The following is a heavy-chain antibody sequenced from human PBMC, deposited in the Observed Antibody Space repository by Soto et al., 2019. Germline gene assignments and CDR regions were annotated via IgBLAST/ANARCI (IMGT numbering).Heavy chain of an antibody. J-gene: IGHJ4*02. CDR3: ANNPVINGYEDYFDY. CDR1: GFTFRNYA. Sequence: EVQLLESGGGLVQPGGSLRLSCAASGFTFRNYAMSWVRQAPGKGLEWVSAISDSGASTHYTDSVKARFTISRDNSKNTLYLEMNSLKAADTAVFYCANNPVINGYEDYFDYWGQGSLGIVSS. D-gene: IGHD1-1*01. CDR2: ISDSGAST. V-gene: IGHV3-23*01.